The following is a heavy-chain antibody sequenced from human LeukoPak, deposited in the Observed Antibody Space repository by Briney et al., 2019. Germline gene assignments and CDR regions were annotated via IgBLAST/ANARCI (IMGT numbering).Heavy chain of an antibody. Sequence: PGGSLRISCAASGFTFSGYGMHWVRQAPGKGVECVAVISYDGSNKYYADSVKGRFTISRDNSKNTLYLQMNSLRAEDTAVYYCAKAMVVVITITHAFDIWGQGTMVTVSS. CDR1: GFTFSGYG. D-gene: IGHD3-22*01. J-gene: IGHJ3*02. V-gene: IGHV3-30*18. CDR3: AKAMVVVITITHAFDI. CDR2: ISYDGSNK.